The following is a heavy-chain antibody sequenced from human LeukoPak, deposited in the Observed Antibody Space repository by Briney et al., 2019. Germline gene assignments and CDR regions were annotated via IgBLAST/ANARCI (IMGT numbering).Heavy chain of an antibody. CDR1: GGSFSIYA. Sequence: ASVKVCCKASGGSFSIYAISWVRQAPGQGMEWMGRIIPILGIANYAQEFQGRVTITADRSTSTAYMELSSLRSADTAVYYGAREPGRITMIVVVTPAPYYFDYWGQGPLVTVSS. D-gene: IGHD3-22*01. CDR3: AREPGRITMIVVVTPAPYYFDY. V-gene: IGHV1-69*04. J-gene: IGHJ4*02. CDR2: IIPILGIA.